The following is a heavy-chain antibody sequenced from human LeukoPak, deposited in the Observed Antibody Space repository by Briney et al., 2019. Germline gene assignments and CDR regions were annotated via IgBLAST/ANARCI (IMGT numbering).Heavy chain of an antibody. CDR2: IYSGGST. Sequence: PGGSLRLSCAASGFTVSSNYMSWVRQAPGKGLEWASVIYSGGSTYYADSVKGRFTISRGNSKNTLYLQMNSLRAEDTAVYYCARESYYDILTGYYTGRGVDYWGQGTLVTVSS. CDR3: ARESYYDILTGYYTGRGVDY. CDR1: GFTVSSNY. D-gene: IGHD3-9*01. V-gene: IGHV3-66*01. J-gene: IGHJ4*02.